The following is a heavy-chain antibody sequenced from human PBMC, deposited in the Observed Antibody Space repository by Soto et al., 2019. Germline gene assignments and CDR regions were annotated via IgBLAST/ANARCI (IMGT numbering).Heavy chain of an antibody. CDR3: ERVPRSGASSDSYPDPGAGRAV. Sequence: QVQLVQSGAEVKKPGSSVKVSCKASGGTFSSYAISWVRQAPGQGLEWMGGIIPISDTTNYAQKFQGRVTITAYESPSTAYMKLGRPRFADTALYRCERVPRSGASSDSYPDPGAGRAVWGQGTTVTVSS. CDR2: IIPISDTT. V-gene: IGHV1-69*01. D-gene: IGHD2-15*01. CDR1: GGTFSSYA. J-gene: IGHJ6*02.